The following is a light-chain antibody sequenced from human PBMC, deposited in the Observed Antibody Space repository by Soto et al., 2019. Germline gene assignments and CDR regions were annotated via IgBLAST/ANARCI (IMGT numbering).Light chain of an antibody. CDR1: SSDVGGYNY. CDR2: EVN. CDR3: TSRAVNTVV. V-gene: IGLV2-8*01. Sequence: QSALTQPPSASGSPGQSVTISCTGTSSDVGGYNYVSWYQQHPGKAPKLMIYEVNKRPSGVPDRFSGSKSGNTASLTVSGLQAEDEADYYCTSRAVNTVVFGGGTKVTVL. J-gene: IGLJ2*01.